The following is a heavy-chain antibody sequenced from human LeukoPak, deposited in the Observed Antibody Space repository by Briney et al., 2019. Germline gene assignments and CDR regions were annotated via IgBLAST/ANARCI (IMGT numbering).Heavy chain of an antibody. J-gene: IGHJ4*02. V-gene: IGHV3-48*04. Sequence: GGSLRLSCAASGFTFSSYWMSWVRQAPGRGLEWVSYISYSSSSIYYEDSVKGRFTISRDNAKNSLYLQMNSLRVEDTAVYYCARVSAALGGFDYWGQGTLVAVSS. D-gene: IGHD3-16*01. CDR1: GFTFSSYW. CDR3: ARVSAALGGFDY. CDR2: ISYSSSSI.